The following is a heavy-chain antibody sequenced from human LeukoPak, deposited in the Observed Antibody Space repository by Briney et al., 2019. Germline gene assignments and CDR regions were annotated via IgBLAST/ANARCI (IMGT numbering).Heavy chain of an antibody. J-gene: IGHJ5*02. Sequence: SVKVSCKASGGTFSSYAISWVRQAPGQGLEWMGGIIPIFGTANYAQKFQGRVTITADKSTSTVYMGLSRLRSEDTALYYCARCIPPYYYDSSGYYQTQWSNWFDPWGQGTLVTVSS. D-gene: IGHD3-22*01. V-gene: IGHV1-69*06. CDR2: IIPIFGTA. CDR1: GGTFSSYA. CDR3: ARCIPPYYYDSSGYYQTQWSNWFDP.